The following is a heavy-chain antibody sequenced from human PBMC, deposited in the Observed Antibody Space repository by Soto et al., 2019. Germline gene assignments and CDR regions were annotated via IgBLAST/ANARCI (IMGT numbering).Heavy chain of an antibody. D-gene: IGHD1-1*01. CDR3: ARVERGTATTVVDAFDI. CDR1: GGSISSGGYY. V-gene: IGHV4-31*03. CDR2: IYYSGGT. Sequence: SETLSLTCTVSGGSISSGGYYWSWIRQHPGKGLEWIGYIYYSGGTHFNPSLKSRVTISVDTSKNQFSLMMSSVTAADTALYYCARVERGTATTVVDAFDIWGPGTMVTVSS. J-gene: IGHJ3*02.